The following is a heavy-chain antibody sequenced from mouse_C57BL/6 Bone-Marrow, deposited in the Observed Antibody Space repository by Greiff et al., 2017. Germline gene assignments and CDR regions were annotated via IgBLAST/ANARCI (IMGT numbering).Heavy chain of an antibody. D-gene: IGHD1-1*01. V-gene: IGHV1-55*01. CDR1: GYTFTSYW. CDR2: IYPGSGST. Sequence: QVQLQQPGAELVKPGASVKMSCKASGYTFTSYWITWVKQRPGQGLEWIGDIYPGSGSTNYNEKFKSKATLTVDTSSSTAYMQLSSLTSEDSAVYYCARSLITTVVAHYFDDWGQGTTLTVAS. J-gene: IGHJ2*01. CDR3: ARSLITTVVAHYFDD.